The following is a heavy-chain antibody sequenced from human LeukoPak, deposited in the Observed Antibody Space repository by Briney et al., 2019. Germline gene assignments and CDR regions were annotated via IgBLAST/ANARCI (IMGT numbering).Heavy chain of an antibody. V-gene: IGHV4-39*01. J-gene: IGHJ3*02. CDR2: IYYSGST. CDR1: GDSISSRNYY. Sequence: SETLSLTCSVSGDSISSRNYYWDWIRQPPGQGLEWIGSIYYSGSTFYNPSLKSRVTISVDTSKNQFSLKLSSATAADTAVYYCARQPYYDSSGYYLGNAFDIWGQGTMVTVSS. CDR3: ARQPYYDSSGYYLGNAFDI. D-gene: IGHD3-22*01.